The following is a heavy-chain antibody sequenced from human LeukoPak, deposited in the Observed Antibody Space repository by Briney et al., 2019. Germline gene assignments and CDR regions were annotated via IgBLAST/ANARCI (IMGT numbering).Heavy chain of an antibody. D-gene: IGHD5-18*01. CDR2: SYYSGST. CDR1: GGSISSYY. Sequence: PSETLSLTCTVSGGSISSYYWSWIRQPPGKGLEWIGYSYYSGSTNYNPSLKSRVTISVDTSKNQFSLKLSSVTAADTAVYYCAGVDTAMVAYYYYGMDVWGQGTTVTVSS. V-gene: IGHV4-59*01. J-gene: IGHJ6*02. CDR3: AGVDTAMVAYYYYGMDV.